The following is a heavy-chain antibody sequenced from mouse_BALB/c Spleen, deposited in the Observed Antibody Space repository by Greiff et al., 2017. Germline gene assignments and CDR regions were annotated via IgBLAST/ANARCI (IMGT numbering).Heavy chain of an antibody. J-gene: IGHJ1*01. D-gene: IGHD1-1*01. Sequence: VQLQQSGAELVRPGALVKLSCKASGFNIKDTYMHWVKQRPEQGLEWIGRIDPANGNTKYDPKFQGKATITADTSSNTAYLQLSSLTSEDTAVYYCARKKSSYWYFDVWGAGTTVTVSS. CDR1: GFNIKDTY. V-gene: IGHV14-3*02. CDR3: ARKKSSYWYFDV. CDR2: IDPANGNT.